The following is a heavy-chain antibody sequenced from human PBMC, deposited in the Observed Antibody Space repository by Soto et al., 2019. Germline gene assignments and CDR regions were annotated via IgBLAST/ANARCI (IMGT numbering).Heavy chain of an antibody. D-gene: IGHD3-3*01. Sequence: GGSLRLSCAASGFTFDDYTMHWVRQAPGKGLEWVSLISWDGGSTYYADSVKGRFTISRDNSKNSLYLQMNSLRTEDTALYYCARGRTTPYDFWSWGQGTLVTVSS. CDR1: GFTFDDYT. CDR2: ISWDGGST. J-gene: IGHJ5*02. V-gene: IGHV3-43*01. CDR3: ARGRTTPYDFWS.